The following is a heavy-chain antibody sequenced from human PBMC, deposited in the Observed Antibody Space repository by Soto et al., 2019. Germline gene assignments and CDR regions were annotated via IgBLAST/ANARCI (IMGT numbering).Heavy chain of an antibody. CDR1: GLIFSNHW. V-gene: IGHV3-7*03. CDR2: IKQDGSEK. Sequence: PGGSLRLSCVASGLIFSNHWLSWVRQAPGKGLEWVANIKQDGSEKYYVDSVKGRFTISRDNAKNSLYLQMNSLRADDTAVYYCTTLSSTWPTGGDYWGQGTLVTVSS. D-gene: IGHD6-13*01. J-gene: IGHJ4*02. CDR3: TTLSSTWPTGGDY.